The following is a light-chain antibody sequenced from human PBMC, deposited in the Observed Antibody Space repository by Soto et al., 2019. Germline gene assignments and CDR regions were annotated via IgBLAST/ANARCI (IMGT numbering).Light chain of an antibody. J-gene: IGKJ3*01. CDR2: GAS. CDR3: QPLGNTPFT. CDR1: QSVSNAY. Sequence: ENVLTQSPGTLSLSPGERATLSCRASQSVSNAYLAWYQQKPGQAPRLLIYGASSRATGIPDRFSGRGSGGPFPLTITRPGAEGFCIFLRQPLGNTPFTFGPGTKVDIE. V-gene: IGKV3-20*01.